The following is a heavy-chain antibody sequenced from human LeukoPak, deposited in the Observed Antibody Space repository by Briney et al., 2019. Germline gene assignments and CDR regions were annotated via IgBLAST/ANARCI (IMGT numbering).Heavy chain of an antibody. CDR2: ISYDGSNK. Sequence: GGSLRLSCAASGCTFSSYGMHWVRQAPGKGLEWVAVISYDGSNKYYADSVKGRFTISRDNSKNTLYLQMNSLRAEDTAVYYCAKDDGSGWVNYWGQGTLVTVSS. CDR3: AKDDGSGWVNY. D-gene: IGHD6-19*01. CDR1: GCTFSSYG. J-gene: IGHJ4*02. V-gene: IGHV3-30*18.